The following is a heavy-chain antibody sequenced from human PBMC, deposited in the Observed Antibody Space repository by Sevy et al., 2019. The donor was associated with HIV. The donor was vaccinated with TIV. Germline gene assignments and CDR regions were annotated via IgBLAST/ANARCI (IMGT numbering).Heavy chain of an antibody. V-gene: IGHV3-23*01. D-gene: IGHD5-12*01. J-gene: IGHJ4*02. CDR3: AKGGYSGYDDNKYYFDY. CDR2: ISGSGGST. CDR1: GFTFNSFY. Sequence: GGSLRLSCAASGFTFNSFYMNWVRQAPGKGLEWVSSISGSGGSTYYADSVKGRFTISRDNSKNTLYLQMNSLRAEDTAVYYCAKGGYSGYDDNKYYFDYWGQGTLVTVSS.